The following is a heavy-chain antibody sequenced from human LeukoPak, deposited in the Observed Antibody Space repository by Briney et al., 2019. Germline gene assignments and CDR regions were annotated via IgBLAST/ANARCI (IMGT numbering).Heavy chain of an antibody. Sequence: SETLSLTCTVSGASISNYYWSWIRQLPGKGLEWIGYIYYSGSTNYNPSLNSRVTISVDKSKSQLSLKLSSVTAADTAVYYCARDRGYLDGFDIWGQGTMVTVSS. D-gene: IGHD3-10*01. CDR2: IYYSGST. CDR1: GASISNYY. J-gene: IGHJ3*02. CDR3: ARDRGYLDGFDI. V-gene: IGHV4-59*01.